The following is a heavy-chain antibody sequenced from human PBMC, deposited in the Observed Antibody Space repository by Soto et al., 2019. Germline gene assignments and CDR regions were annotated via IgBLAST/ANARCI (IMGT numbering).Heavy chain of an antibody. D-gene: IGHD6-13*01. V-gene: IGHV4-59*01. Sequence: ASETLSLTCTVSGGSISTYYWSWLRQSPGKGLEWIGYVYNSGSTNYNPSLKSRVTISEDTSKSQFSLKVNSMTAADTAVYYCARYRREAVAGYTLDNWGQGILVTVSS. CDR2: VYNSGST. CDR3: ARYRREAVAGYTLDN. CDR1: GGSISTYY. J-gene: IGHJ4*02.